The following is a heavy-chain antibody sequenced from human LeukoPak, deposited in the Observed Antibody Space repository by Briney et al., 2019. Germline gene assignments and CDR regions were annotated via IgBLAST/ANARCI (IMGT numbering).Heavy chain of an antibody. CDR2: IYYSGSS. J-gene: IGHJ4*02. Sequence: SETLSLTCTVSGGSINNYYWIWIRQPPGKGLEWIGWIYYSGSSNYNPSLKSRVTISVDTSNNQFSLKLTSVTAADTAVYYCARIISPGATFDLWGQGTLVTVYS. CDR3: ARIISPGATFDL. D-gene: IGHD5-12*01. V-gene: IGHV4-59*01. CDR1: GGSINNYY.